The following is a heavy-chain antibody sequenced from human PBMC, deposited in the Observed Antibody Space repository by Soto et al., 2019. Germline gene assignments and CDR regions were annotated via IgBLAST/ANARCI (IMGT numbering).Heavy chain of an antibody. Sequence: PGESLKISCKGSGYSFAGYWITWVRQKPGKGLEWMGIIYPGDSDTRYSPSFQGQVTISADKSISTAYLQWSSLKASDTAMYYCASTGAERNWFDPWGQGTLVTVSS. D-gene: IGHD4-17*01. CDR1: GYSFAGYW. V-gene: IGHV5-51*01. CDR2: IYPGDSDT. J-gene: IGHJ5*02. CDR3: ASTGAERNWFDP.